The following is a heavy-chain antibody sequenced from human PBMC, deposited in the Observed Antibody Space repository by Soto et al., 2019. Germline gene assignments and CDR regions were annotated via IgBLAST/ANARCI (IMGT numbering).Heavy chain of an antibody. CDR2: FDPEDGET. CDR1: GYTLTELS. J-gene: IGHJ4*02. Sequence: ASVKVSCKVSGYTLTELSMHWVRQAPGKGLEWMGGFDPEDGETIYAQKFQGRVTMTEDTSTDTAYMELSSLRSEDTAVYYCATDRLGYCTNGVRHLGVHWGQGTLVTVSS. V-gene: IGHV1-24*01. CDR3: ATDRLGYCTNGVRHLGVH. D-gene: IGHD2-8*01.